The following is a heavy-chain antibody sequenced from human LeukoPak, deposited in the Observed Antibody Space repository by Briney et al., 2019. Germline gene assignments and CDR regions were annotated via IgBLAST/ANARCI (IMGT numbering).Heavy chain of an antibody. CDR3: ARDQVPWSGYHTSEGNWFDP. Sequence: PSETLSLTCTISGGSISSYYWSWIRQPAGKGLEWIGRIYTSGSTNYNPSLKSRVTMSVDTSKNQFSLKLSSVTAADTAVYYCARDQVPWSGYHTSEGNWFDPWGQGTLVTVSS. CDR2: IYTSGST. V-gene: IGHV4-4*07. CDR1: GGSISSYY. D-gene: IGHD3-3*01. J-gene: IGHJ5*02.